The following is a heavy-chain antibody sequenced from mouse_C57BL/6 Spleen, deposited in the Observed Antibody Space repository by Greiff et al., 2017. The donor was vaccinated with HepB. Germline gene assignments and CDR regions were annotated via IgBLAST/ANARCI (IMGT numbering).Heavy chain of an antibody. J-gene: IGHJ1*03. Sequence: EVQLQQSGPELVKPGASVKISCKASGYSFTDYNMNWVKQSNGKSIEWIGVINPNYGTTSYNQKFKGKATLTVDQSSSTAYMQLNSLTSEDSAVYYGARWDYGSSEGNYWYFDVWGTGTTVTVSS. CDR3: ARWDYGSSEGNYWYFDV. CDR2: INPNYGTT. D-gene: IGHD1-1*01. CDR1: GYSFTDYN. V-gene: IGHV1-39*01.